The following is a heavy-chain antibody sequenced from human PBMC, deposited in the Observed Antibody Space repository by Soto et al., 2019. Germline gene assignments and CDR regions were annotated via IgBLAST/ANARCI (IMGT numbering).Heavy chain of an antibody. CDR2: IYYTGSS. Sequence: QVQLQESGPGLVKPSETLSLTCTVSGGSVSSGNYYWSWIRQPPGKGLEWIGFIYYTGSSSYNPSIKRRVTKSLDKSNNQFSLKLSSVTAPDTAVYHCAIAVYCSGGSCSFDPWGQGTLVTVSS. CDR1: GGSVSSGNYY. J-gene: IGHJ5*02. D-gene: IGHD2-15*01. V-gene: IGHV4-61*01. CDR3: AIAVYCSGGSCSFDP.